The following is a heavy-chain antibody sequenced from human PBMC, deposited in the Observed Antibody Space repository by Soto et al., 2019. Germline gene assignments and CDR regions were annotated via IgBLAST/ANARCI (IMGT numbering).Heavy chain of an antibody. CDR3: ARGLVGATQPDY. CDR1: GYTFTSYA. Sequence: SVKVSCKASGYTFTSYAMHWVRQAPGQGLEWMGRIIPILGIANYAQKFQGRVTITADKSTSTAYMELSSLRSEDTAVYYCARGLVGATQPDYWGQGTLVTVSS. CDR2: IIPILGIA. V-gene: IGHV1-69*04. J-gene: IGHJ4*02. D-gene: IGHD1-26*01.